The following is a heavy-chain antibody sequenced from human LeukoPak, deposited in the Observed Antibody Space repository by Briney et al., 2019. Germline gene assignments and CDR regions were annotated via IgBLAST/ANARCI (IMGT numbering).Heavy chain of an antibody. CDR2: ISAYNGNT. CDR1: GYTFTSYG. Sequence: ASVKVSCKASGYTFTSYGISWVRQAPGQGLEWMGWISAYNGNTNYAQKPQGRVTMTTDTSTSTAYMELRSLRSDDTAVYYCARDSNSSSWYSMDLIYYYGMDVWGQGTTVTVSS. V-gene: IGHV1-18*01. CDR3: ARDSNSSSWYSMDLIYYYGMDV. D-gene: IGHD6-13*01. J-gene: IGHJ6*02.